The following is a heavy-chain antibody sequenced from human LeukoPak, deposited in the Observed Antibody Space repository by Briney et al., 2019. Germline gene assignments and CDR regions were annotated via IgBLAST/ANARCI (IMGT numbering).Heavy chain of an antibody. V-gene: IGHV1-18*01. CDR1: VYTFTRHG. D-gene: IGHD3-10*01. CDR3: ARDEGRVSGSFNP. J-gene: IGHJ5*02. CDR2: ISTYSSHT. Sequence: GASVKVSCKASVYTFTRHGITWVRQAPGQGLEWMGWISTYSSHTTYAQKFQGRVTMTTDTSTTTAYMELRSLRSDDTAVYYCARDEGRVSGSFNPWGQGTLVTVSS.